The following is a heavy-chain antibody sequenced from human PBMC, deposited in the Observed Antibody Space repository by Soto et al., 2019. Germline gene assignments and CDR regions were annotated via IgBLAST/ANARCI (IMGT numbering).Heavy chain of an antibody. CDR3: ARYIVVVTATYAFDV. J-gene: IGHJ3*01. CDR1: GFTFSSYA. D-gene: IGHD2-21*02. V-gene: IGHV3-30-3*01. Sequence: QVQLVESGGGVVQPGRSLRLSCAASGFTFSSYAMHWVRQAPGKGLEWVAVISYDGSDKYYADSVKGRFTISRDNSKNTLDLQMNSLTAVDTAVYYCARYIVVVTATYAFDVWGQGTMVTVSS. CDR2: ISYDGSDK.